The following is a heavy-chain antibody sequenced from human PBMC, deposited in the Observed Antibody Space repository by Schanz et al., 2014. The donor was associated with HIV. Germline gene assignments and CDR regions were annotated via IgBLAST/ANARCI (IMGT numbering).Heavy chain of an antibody. D-gene: IGHD2-2*02. J-gene: IGHJ4*02. Sequence: VQLVESGGGLVQPGGSLRLSCAASGFTFSSYGMHWVRQAPGKGLEWVAVISYDGSNKYYADSVKGRFSISRDNSKNTLYVQMNSLRTEDTAVYYCVKSSGWLYEHFDSWGQGTVVTVSS. V-gene: IGHV3-30*18. CDR3: VKSSGWLYEHFDS. CDR2: ISYDGSNK. CDR1: GFTFSSYG.